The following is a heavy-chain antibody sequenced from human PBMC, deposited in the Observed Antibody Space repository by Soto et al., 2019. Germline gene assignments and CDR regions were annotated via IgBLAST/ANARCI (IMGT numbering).Heavy chain of an antibody. CDR2: IYYSGST. Sequence: SETLSLTCTVSGGSISSSSYYWGWIRQPPGKGLEWIGSIYYSGSTYYNPSLKSRVTISVDTSKNQFSLKLSSVTAADTAVYYFARRGYDYIWGSYRPFNDAFDIWGQGTMVTVSS. V-gene: IGHV4-39*01. CDR3: ARRGYDYIWGSYRPFNDAFDI. J-gene: IGHJ3*02. CDR1: GGSISSSSYY. D-gene: IGHD3-16*02.